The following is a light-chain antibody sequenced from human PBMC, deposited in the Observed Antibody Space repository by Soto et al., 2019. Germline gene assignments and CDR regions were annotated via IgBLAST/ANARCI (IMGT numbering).Light chain of an antibody. CDR3: QQLNSYPRVT. CDR1: QGISSY. J-gene: IGKJ5*01. Sequence: DIQLTQSPSFLSASVGDRVTITCRASQGISSYLAWYQQKPGKAPKLLIYAASTLQSGVPSRFSGSGSGTEFTLTISSLQPEDFATHYCQQLNSYPRVTFGQGTRLEIK. V-gene: IGKV1-9*01. CDR2: AAS.